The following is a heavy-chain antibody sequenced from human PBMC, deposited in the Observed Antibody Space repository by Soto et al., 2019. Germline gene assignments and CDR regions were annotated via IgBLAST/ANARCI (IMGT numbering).Heavy chain of an antibody. CDR2: INSDGSST. CDR1: GFTFSSYL. Sequence: GGSLRLSCASSGFTFSSYLMHLVRQAPGKGLVWVSRINSDGSSTSYADSVKGRFTISRDNAKNTLYLQMNSLRAEDTAVYYCARDPYSNSPSAEYFQHWGQGTLVTVSS. J-gene: IGHJ1*01. D-gene: IGHD6-13*01. CDR3: ARDPYSNSPSAEYFQH. V-gene: IGHV3-74*01.